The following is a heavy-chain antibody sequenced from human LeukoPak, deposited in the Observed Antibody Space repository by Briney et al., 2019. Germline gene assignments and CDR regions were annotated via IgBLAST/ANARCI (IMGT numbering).Heavy chain of an antibody. CDR3: ARSTSGYYFSSSDY. J-gene: IGHJ4*02. CDR2: ISSSSSYI. CDR1: GFTSSSYS. Sequence: KPGGSLRLSCAASGFTSSSYSMNWVRQAPGKGLEWVSSISSSSSYIYYADSVKGRFTISRDNAKNSLYLQMNSLRAEDTAVYYCARSTSGYYFSSSDYWGQGTLVTVSS. D-gene: IGHD3-3*01. V-gene: IGHV3-21*01.